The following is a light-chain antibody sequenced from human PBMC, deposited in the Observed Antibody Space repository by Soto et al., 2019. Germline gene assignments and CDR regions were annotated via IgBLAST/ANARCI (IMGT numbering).Light chain of an antibody. V-gene: IGKV1-5*01. CDR1: QTISNW. CDR2: DDS. CDR3: QKYNSFWT. J-gene: IGKJ1*01. Sequence: DIQMTQSPSTLSASVGDRVTISCRASQTISNWLAWYQQKPGKAPKLLIYDDSSLESGVPSRFSGSGSGTEFTLTISSLQPEDFATYYCQKYNSFWTFGQGTKVEIK.